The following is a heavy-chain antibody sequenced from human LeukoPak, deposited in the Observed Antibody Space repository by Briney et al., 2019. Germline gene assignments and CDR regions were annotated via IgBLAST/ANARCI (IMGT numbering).Heavy chain of an antibody. J-gene: IGHJ4*02. CDR1: GGSINSGDSH. CDR2: ISYSGDT. D-gene: IGHD3-3*01. V-gene: IGHV4-30-4*01. CDR3: VRVKTGASAYDY. Sequence: SQTLSLTCAVSGGSINSGDSHWSWIRQPPGKGLEWIGYISYSGDTSYNSSLKSRVTIALDTSKNHFSLQLTSVTAADTAVYYCVRVKTGASAYDYWGQGTLVTVSS.